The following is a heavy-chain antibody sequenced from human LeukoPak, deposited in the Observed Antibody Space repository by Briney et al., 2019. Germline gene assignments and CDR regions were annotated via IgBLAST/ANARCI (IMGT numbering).Heavy chain of an antibody. CDR2: IYTSGST. J-gene: IGHJ3*02. CDR3: ARLSGVLRFLEWSQDAFDI. V-gene: IGHV4-61*02. Sequence: SQTLSLTCTVSGGSISSGSYYWSWIRQPAGKGLEWIGRIYTSGSTNYNPSLKSRVTISVGTSKNQFSLKLSSVTAADTAVYYCARLSGVLRFLEWSQDAFDIWGQGTMVTVSS. D-gene: IGHD3-3*01. CDR1: GGSISSGSYY.